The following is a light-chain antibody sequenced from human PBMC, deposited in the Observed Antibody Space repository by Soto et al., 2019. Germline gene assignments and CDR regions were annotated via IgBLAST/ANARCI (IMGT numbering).Light chain of an antibody. CDR1: QSFSTY. CDR2: DTF. CDR3: QQRSNWPLT. Sequence: EIVLTQSPATLSLSPGERATLSCRASQSFSTYLAWYQQKPGQAPRLLIYDTFHRAAGIPARFSGSGSGTDFSLTISSLEPEDFAVYYCQQRSNWPLTFGGGTKVDI. V-gene: IGKV3-11*01. J-gene: IGKJ4*01.